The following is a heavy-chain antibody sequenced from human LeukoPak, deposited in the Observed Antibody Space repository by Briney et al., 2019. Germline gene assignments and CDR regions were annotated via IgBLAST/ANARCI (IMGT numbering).Heavy chain of an antibody. CDR2: IYSGGST. Sequence: PGGSLRLSCAASGFTVSSNYMSWVRQAPGKGLEWVSVIYSGGSTYYADSVKGRFTISRDNSKNTLYLQMNSLRAEDTAVYCCARASPPRWGYYYGMDVWGQGTTVTVSS. CDR1: GFTVSSNY. J-gene: IGHJ6*02. CDR3: ARASPPRWGYYYGMDV. D-gene: IGHD5-24*01. V-gene: IGHV3-66*01.